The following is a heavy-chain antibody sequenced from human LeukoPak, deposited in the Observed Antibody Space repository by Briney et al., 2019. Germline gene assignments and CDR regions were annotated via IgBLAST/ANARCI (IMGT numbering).Heavy chain of an antibody. V-gene: IGHV3-30*18. Sequence: GGSLRLSCAASGFTFSSYGMPWVRQAPGKGLEWVAVISYDGSNKYYADSVKGRFTISRDNSKNTLYLQMNSLGAEDTAVYYCAKDPRGYSYGRTDYWGQGTLVTVSS. D-gene: IGHD5-18*01. J-gene: IGHJ4*02. CDR2: ISYDGSNK. CDR1: GFTFSSYG. CDR3: AKDPRGYSYGRTDY.